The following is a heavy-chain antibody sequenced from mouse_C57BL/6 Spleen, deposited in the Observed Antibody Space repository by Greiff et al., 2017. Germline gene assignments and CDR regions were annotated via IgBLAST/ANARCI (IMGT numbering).Heavy chain of an antibody. CDR2: IDPSDSYT. V-gene: IGHV1-69*01. CDR3: GRRAGRYAMDY. Sequence: VQLQQPGAELVMPGASVKLSCKASGYTFTSYWMHWVKQRPGQGLEWIGEIDPSDSYTNYHQNFKGKSPLHVDKSSSTAYMQLSSLTSEDSAVYYCGRRAGRYAMDYWGQGTSVTVSS. D-gene: IGHD3-3*01. CDR1: GYTFTSYW. J-gene: IGHJ4*01.